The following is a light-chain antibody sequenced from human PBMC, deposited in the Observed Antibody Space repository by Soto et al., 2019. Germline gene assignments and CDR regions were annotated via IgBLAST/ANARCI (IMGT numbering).Light chain of an antibody. J-gene: IGLJ3*02. V-gene: IGLV1-47*02. CDR3: AAWDDILRGV. Sequence: QAVVTQPPSASGTPGQKVTISCSGSSSNIGRNYVSWYQQFPGTAPKLLIYSNSQRPSGVPDRFSGSKSGTSASLAISELRSEDEADYYCAAWDDILRGVFGGGTKVTVL. CDR2: SNS. CDR1: SSNIGRNY.